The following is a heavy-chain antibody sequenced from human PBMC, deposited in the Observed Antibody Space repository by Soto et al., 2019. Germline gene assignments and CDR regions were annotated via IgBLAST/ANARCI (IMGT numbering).Heavy chain of an antibody. D-gene: IGHD6-13*01. CDR2: ISSSSSYI. J-gene: IGHJ6*02. V-gene: IGHV3-21*01. CDR3: ARMGSQQHYHHGLGV. CDR1: GFTFSSYS. Sequence: EVQLVESGGGLVKPGGSLRLSCAASGFTFSSYSMNWVRQAPGKGLEWVSSISSSSSYIYYPDSVKGRFTISRDNAKNSPYLQMNSLIAEDTAVYYCARMGSQQHYHHGLGVWGHGTTGTVAS.